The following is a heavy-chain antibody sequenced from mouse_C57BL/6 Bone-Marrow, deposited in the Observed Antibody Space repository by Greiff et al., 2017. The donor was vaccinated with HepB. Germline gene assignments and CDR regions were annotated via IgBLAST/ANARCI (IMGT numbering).Heavy chain of an antibody. D-gene: IGHD2-4*01. V-gene: IGHV1-54*01. CDR2: INPGSGGT. Sequence: VKLVESGAELVRPGTSVKVSCKASGYAFTNYLIEWVKQRPGQGLEWIGVINPGSGGTNYNEKFKGKATLTADKSSSTAYMQLSSLTSEDSAVYFCARGGDYDGEVCPGFAYWGQGTLVTVSA. CDR1: GYAFTNYL. J-gene: IGHJ3*01. CDR3: ARGGDYDGEVCPGFAY.